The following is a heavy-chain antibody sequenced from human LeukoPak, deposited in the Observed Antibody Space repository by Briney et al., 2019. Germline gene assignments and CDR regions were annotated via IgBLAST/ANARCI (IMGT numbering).Heavy chain of an antibody. V-gene: IGHV4-39*01. J-gene: IGHJ4*02. D-gene: IGHD3-9*01. Sequence: PSQTLSLTCTVSGGSVSSSIYFWGWIRQPPGKGLEWIGNINYIGSSAYNTSLKSRVTMSVDTSKKRFSLKMTSVTAADTAVYYCARLSKGRYFDYIFDFWGQGTLVTVSS. CDR2: INYIGSS. CDR1: GGSVSSSIYF. CDR3: ARLSKGRYFDYIFDF.